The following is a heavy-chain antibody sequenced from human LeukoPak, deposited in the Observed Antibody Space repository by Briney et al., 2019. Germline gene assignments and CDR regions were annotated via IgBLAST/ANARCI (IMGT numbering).Heavy chain of an antibody. CDR1: GYTFTGYY. CDR3: ARDRLMVRGQVGY. Sequence: VASVKVSCKASGYTFTGYYMHWVRQAPGQGLEWMGWINPNSGGTNYAQKFQGRVTMTRDTSISTAYMELSRLRSDDTAVYYCARDRLMVRGQVGYWGQGTLVTVSS. D-gene: IGHD3-10*01. CDR2: INPNSGGT. J-gene: IGHJ4*02. V-gene: IGHV1-2*02.